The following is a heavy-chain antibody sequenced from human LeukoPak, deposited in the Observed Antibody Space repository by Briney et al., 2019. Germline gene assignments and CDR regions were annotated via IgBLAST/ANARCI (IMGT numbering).Heavy chain of an antibody. D-gene: IGHD3-9*01. CDR3: ARTYDILTGYDY. CDR2: IYHSGST. CDR1: GGSISSSNW. J-gene: IGHJ4*02. V-gene: IGHV4-4*02. Sequence: SETLSLTCAVSGGSISSSNWWSWVRQPPGKGLEWIGEIYHSGSTNYNPSPKSRGTISVDKSKNQFSLKLSSVTASDTAVYYCARTYDILTGYDYWGQGTLVTVSS.